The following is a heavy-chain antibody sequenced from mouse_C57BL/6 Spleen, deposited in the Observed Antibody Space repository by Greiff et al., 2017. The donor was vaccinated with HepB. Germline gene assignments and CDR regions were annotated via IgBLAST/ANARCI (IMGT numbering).Heavy chain of an antibody. D-gene: IGHD1-1*01. CDR1: GYTFTDYE. J-gene: IGHJ4*01. CDR2: IDPETGGT. V-gene: IGHV1-15*01. CDR3: TRGGFTTVAPYYYAMDY. Sequence: VQLQQSGAELVRPGASVTLSCKASGYTFTDYEMHWVKQTPVHGLEWIGAIDPETGGTAYNQKFKGKAILTADKSSSTAYMELRSLTSEDSAVYYCTRGGFTTVAPYYYAMDYWGQGTSVTVSS.